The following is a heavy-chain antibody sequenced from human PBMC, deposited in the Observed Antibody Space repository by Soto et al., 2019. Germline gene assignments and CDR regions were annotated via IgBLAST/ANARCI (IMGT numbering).Heavy chain of an antibody. CDR1: GFTFSSYS. J-gene: IGHJ4*02. CDR2: ISSSSSYI. D-gene: IGHD6-19*01. CDR3: AREAGYSSGWEGWY. Sequence: GGFLRLSCAASGFTFSSYSMNWVRQAPGKGLEWVSSISSSSSYIYYADSVKGRFTISRDNAKNSLYLQMNSLRAEDTAVYYCAREAGYSSGWEGWYWGQGTLVTVSS. V-gene: IGHV3-21*01.